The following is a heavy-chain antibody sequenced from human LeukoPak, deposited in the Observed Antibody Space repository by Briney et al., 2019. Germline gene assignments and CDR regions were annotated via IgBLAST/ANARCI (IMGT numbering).Heavy chain of an antibody. Sequence: SETLSLTCTVSGGSISSYYWSWIRQPPGKGLEWIGYIYYSGSTNYNPSLKSRVTISVDTSKNQFSLKLSSVTAADTAVYYCARSASSGWYWYYYYGMDVWGQGTTVTVSS. CDR3: ARSASSGWYWYYYYGMDV. V-gene: IGHV4-59*01. J-gene: IGHJ6*02. D-gene: IGHD6-19*01. CDR1: GGSISSYY. CDR2: IYYSGST.